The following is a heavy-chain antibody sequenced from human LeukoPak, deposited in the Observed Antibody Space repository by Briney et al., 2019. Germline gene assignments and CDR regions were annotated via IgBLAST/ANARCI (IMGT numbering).Heavy chain of an antibody. Sequence: PSETLSLTCTVSGGSISSYYWSWIRQPPGKGLEWIGYIYYRGSTNYNPSLKSRVTISVDTSKNQFSLKLSSVTAADTAVYYCAGSMVRGVTTGSYYYYGMDVWGQGTTVTVSS. CDR1: GGSISSYY. CDR3: AGSMVRGVTTGSYYYYGMDV. V-gene: IGHV4-59*08. CDR2: IYYRGST. J-gene: IGHJ6*02. D-gene: IGHD3-10*01.